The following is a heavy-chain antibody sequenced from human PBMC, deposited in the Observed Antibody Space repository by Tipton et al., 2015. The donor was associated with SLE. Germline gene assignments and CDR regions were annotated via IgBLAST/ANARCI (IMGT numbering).Heavy chain of an antibody. V-gene: IGHV4-38-2*01. CDR2: IYHSGST. CDR3: ARQADSSSEFDY. J-gene: IGHJ4*02. D-gene: IGHD6-6*01. Sequence: TLSLTCAVSGYSISSGYYWGWIRPPPGKGLEWIGSIYHSGSTYYNPSLKSRVTISVDTSKNQFSLKLSSVTAADTAVYYCARQADSSSEFDYWGQGTLVTVSS. CDR1: GYSISSGYY.